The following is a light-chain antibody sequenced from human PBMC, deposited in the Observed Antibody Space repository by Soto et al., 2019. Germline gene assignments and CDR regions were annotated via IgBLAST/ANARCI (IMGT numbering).Light chain of an antibody. V-gene: IGLV2-14*01. CDR3: SSYTSSTSLDV. CDR1: SSDVGGYNY. Sequence: QPASVSGSPGQSITISCTGTSSDVGGYNYVSWYQQHPGKAPKLMIYEVSNRPSGVSIRFSGSKSGNTASLTISGLQAEDEADYYCSSYTSSTSLDVFGTGTKVTVL. CDR2: EVS. J-gene: IGLJ1*01.